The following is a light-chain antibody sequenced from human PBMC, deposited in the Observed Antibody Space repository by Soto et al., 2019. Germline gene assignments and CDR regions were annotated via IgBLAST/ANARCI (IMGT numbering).Light chain of an antibody. V-gene: IGKV1-9*01. CDR3: QQLNSYPIT. Sequence: DIHLNQSPSFLSASVGDRVTIICRASQGISSFLAWYQQKEGKAPKLLXYAASTLQSGVPSRFSGSGSGTDGTITISSLQSEDGATYDCQQLNSYPITFGQGTRLEIK. CDR2: AAS. CDR1: QGISSF. J-gene: IGKJ5*01.